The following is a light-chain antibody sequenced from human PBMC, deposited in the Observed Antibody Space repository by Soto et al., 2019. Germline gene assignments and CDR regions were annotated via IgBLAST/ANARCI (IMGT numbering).Light chain of an antibody. J-gene: IGKJ1*01. CDR2: AAS. CDR1: QSISSY. CDR3: KQSYRTPRA. Sequence: DIQMTHSPSSLSASVGDRVTITCRASQSISSYLNWYQQKPGKAPKLLIYAASSLQSGVPSRFSGSGSGKDFTLTISSLQPEDFATYYCKQSYRTPRAFGQGTKVEIX. V-gene: IGKV1-39*01.